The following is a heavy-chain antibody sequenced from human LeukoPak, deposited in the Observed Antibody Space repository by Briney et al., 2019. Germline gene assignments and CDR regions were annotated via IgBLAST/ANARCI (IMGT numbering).Heavy chain of an antibody. J-gene: IGHJ4*02. Sequence: GGSLRLSCVASGFTFSSYTMHWVRQAPGKGLEYVSGISSNGGSTYYANSVKDRFTISRDNSKNTLYLQMGSLRAEDMAVYYCARAVATNKFDYWGQGTLVTVSS. CDR1: GFTFSSYT. CDR2: ISSNGGST. V-gene: IGHV3-64*01. CDR3: ARAVATNKFDY. D-gene: IGHD5-12*01.